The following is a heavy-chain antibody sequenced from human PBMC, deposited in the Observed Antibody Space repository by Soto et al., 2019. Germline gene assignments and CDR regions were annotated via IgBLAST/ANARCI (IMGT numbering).Heavy chain of an antibody. CDR1: GGSISSYY. Sequence: QVQLQESGPGLVKPSETLSLTCTVSGGSISSYYWSWIRQPPGKGLEWIGYIYYSGSTNYNPSLSSRVTISVDTSKNQVSLKLSSVTAADTAVYYCARGPYVRDISNDAFAIWGQGTMVTVSS. V-gene: IGHV4-59*01. D-gene: IGHD6-13*01. CDR2: IYYSGST. CDR3: ARGPYVRDISNDAFAI. J-gene: IGHJ3*02.